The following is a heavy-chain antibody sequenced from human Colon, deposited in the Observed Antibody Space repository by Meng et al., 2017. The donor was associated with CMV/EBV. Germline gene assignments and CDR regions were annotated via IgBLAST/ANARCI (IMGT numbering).Heavy chain of an antibody. V-gene: IGHV3-74*03. CDR2: IKTDGSTT. CDR1: GCIVSNYW. J-gene: IGHJ4*02. CDR3: VSGLVGTRNY. Sequence: LSCAVSGCIVSNYWMYWVRQTPGKGLVCVARIKTDGSTTEYADSVKGRFTISRDNGRNTLYLQMNSLRGEDTAVYFCVSGLVGTRNYWAQGTLVTVSS. D-gene: IGHD1-14*01.